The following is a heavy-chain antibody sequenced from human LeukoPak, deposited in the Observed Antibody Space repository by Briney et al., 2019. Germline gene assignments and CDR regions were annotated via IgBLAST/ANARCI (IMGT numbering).Heavy chain of an antibody. CDR1: GYTFTTYG. D-gene: IGHD3-22*01. Sequence: ASVKVSCKASGYTFTTYGISWVRQAPGQGLEWMGWISTYHGNTNYAQNLQGRVTMTTDTSTSTAYMELRSLRSDDTAVYYCARVAGTMILGDWDYYYKDVWGKGTTVTVSS. CDR2: ISTYHGNT. CDR3: ARVAGTMILGDWDYYYKDV. J-gene: IGHJ6*03. V-gene: IGHV1-18*01.